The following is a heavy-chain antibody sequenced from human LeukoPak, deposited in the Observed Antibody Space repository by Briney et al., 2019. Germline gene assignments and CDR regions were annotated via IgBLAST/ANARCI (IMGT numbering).Heavy chain of an antibody. Sequence: PGGSLRLSCAASGFTFSSYGMHWVRQAPGKGLEWVAFIRDDGKDIYYVDSVKGRFTISRDNSKNTMYLQMNSLRVEDTAVYYCAREGRYDTSGLSASDIWGQGTMVTVSS. J-gene: IGHJ3*02. CDR3: AREGRYDTSGLSASDI. CDR2: IRDDGKDI. CDR1: GFTFSSYG. V-gene: IGHV3-30*02. D-gene: IGHD3-22*01.